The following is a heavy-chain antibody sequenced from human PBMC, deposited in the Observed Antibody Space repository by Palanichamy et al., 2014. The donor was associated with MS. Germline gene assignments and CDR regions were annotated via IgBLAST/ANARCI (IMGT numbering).Heavy chain of an antibody. V-gene: IGHV3-53*01. CDR3: ARDLLGTVTEDY. J-gene: IGHJ4*02. D-gene: IGHD4-17*01. CDR1: GFTVSSNY. Sequence: EVQLVESGGGLIQPGGSLRLSCAASGFTVSSNYMSWVRQAPGKGLEWVSVIYSGGSTYYADSVKGRFTISRDSSKNTLYLQMSSLRAEDTAVYYCARDLLGTVTEDYWGQGTLVTVSS. CDR2: IYSGGST.